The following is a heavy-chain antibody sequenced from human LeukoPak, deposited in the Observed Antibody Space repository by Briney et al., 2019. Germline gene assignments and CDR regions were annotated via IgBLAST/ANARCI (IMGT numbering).Heavy chain of an antibody. CDR1: GGSISSSSYY. Sequence: SETLSLTCTVSGGSISSSSYYWGWIRQPPGKGLEWIGSIYYSGSTYYNPSLKSRVTISVDTSKNQFSLKLSSVTAADTAVYYCARLSGAIDNSYSFDYWGQGTLVTVSS. CDR3: ARLSGAIDNSYSFDY. V-gene: IGHV4-39*07. CDR2: IYYSGST. D-gene: IGHD1-26*01. J-gene: IGHJ4*02.